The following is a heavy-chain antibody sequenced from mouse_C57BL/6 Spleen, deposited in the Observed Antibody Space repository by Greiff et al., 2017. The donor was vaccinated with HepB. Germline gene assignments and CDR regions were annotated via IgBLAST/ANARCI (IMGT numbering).Heavy chain of an antibody. J-gene: IGHJ4*01. CDR3: ARNGAYDYDGAMDY. D-gene: IGHD2-4*01. CDR2: IWSGGST. CDR1: GFSLTSYG. Sequence: QVHVKQSGPGLVQPSQSLSITCTVSGFSLTSYGVHWVRQSPGKGLEWLGVIWSGGSTDYNAAFISRLSISKDNSKSQVFFKMNSLQADDTAIYYCARNGAYDYDGAMDYWGQGTSVTVSS. V-gene: IGHV2-2*01.